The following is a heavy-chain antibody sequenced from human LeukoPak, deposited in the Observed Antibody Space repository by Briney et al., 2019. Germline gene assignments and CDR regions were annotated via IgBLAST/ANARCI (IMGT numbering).Heavy chain of an antibody. V-gene: IGHV5-51*01. Sequence: GESLKISCKASGYSFTSYWIAWVRQMPGKGLEWMGIIYPRDSDTRYSPSFQGQVTISVDKSISTAYLEWSSLKASDTAIYYCARPPLISSWYYFDYWGQGTLVTVSS. CDR2: IYPRDSDT. J-gene: IGHJ4*02. CDR1: GYSFTSYW. CDR3: ARPPLISSWYYFDY. D-gene: IGHD6-13*01.